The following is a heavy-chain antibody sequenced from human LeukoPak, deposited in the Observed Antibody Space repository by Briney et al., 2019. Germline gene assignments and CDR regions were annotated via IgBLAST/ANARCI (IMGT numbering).Heavy chain of an antibody. V-gene: IGHV3-23*01. CDR2: ISGSGGST. CDR1: GFTFSSYA. CDR3: AKDGLVAGYGDYGYFDY. D-gene: IGHD4-17*01. Sequence: GGSLRLSCAASGFTFSSYAMSWVRQAPGKGLEWVSAISGSGGSTYYADSVKGRFTISRDNSKNTLYLQMNSLRAGDTAVYYCAKDGLVAGYGDYGYFDYWGQGTLVTVSS. J-gene: IGHJ4*02.